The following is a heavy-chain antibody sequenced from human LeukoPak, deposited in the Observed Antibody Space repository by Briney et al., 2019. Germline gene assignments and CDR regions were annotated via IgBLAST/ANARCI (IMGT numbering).Heavy chain of an antibody. Sequence: SVKVSCKASGGTFSSYAISWVRQAPGQGLEWMGRIIPILGIANYAQKFQGRVTITADRSTSTAYMELSSLRSEDTAVYYCARRPVDTAMVREIEYFDYWGQGTLVTVSS. J-gene: IGHJ4*02. CDR3: ARRPVDTAMVREIEYFDY. CDR1: GGTFSSYA. D-gene: IGHD5-18*01. CDR2: IIPILGIA. V-gene: IGHV1-69*04.